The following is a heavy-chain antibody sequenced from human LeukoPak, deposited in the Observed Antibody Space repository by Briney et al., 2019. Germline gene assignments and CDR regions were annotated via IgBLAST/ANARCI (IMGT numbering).Heavy chain of an antibody. CDR2: VSHDGNNK. Sequence: GGSLRLSCAASGFTFSDYAMHWVRQAPGKGLEWVAVVSHDGNNKYYADSVKGRFTISRDNSKNTLYLQMDSLRVEDTAVYFCAGDLKERLDTWGQGTLVTVSS. V-gene: IGHV3-30-3*01. D-gene: IGHD1-1*01. CDR3: AGDLKERLDT. J-gene: IGHJ5*02. CDR1: GFTFSDYA.